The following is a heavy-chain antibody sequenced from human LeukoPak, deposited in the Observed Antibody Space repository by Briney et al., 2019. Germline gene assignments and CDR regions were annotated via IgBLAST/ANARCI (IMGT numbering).Heavy chain of an antibody. CDR1: GGSISGHY. CDR3: ARHYDPPSYYSNYFDY. Sequence: RASETLSFTCTVSGGSISGHYWSWLRQPPGKGLEWIGYVYSTGSSHYNPSLKSRVTMSLDTSKNQFSLQLLSVTAADTAMYYCARHYDPPSYYSNYFDYWGQGTLIAVSS. D-gene: IGHD3-22*01. J-gene: IGHJ4*02. CDR2: VYSTGSS. V-gene: IGHV4-59*08.